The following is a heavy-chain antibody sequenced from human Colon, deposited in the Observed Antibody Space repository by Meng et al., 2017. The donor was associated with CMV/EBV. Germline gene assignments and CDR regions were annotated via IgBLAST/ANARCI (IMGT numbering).Heavy chain of an antibody. Sequence: GGSLRLSCAGSGFTFSNHAMSWVRQAPGKGLEWVPVIYAGGRSTYFADSVKGRFTISRDDSKNTLYLEMNSLKAEDAAVCYCAKGSLEWLYCGMDVWGQGTTVTVSS. CDR2: IYAGGRST. CDR1: GFTFSNHA. J-gene: IGHJ6*02. CDR3: AKGSLEWLYCGMDV. V-gene: IGHV3-23*03. D-gene: IGHD3-3*01.